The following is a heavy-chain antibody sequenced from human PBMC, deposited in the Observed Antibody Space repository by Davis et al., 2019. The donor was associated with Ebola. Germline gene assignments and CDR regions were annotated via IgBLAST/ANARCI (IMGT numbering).Heavy chain of an antibody. CDR2: IYHSGST. Sequence: MPSETLSLTCAVSGGSISSSNWWSWVRQPPGRGLEWIGAIYHSGSTDYNPSLKSRVTISVDKSKNHFSLKLSSVTAADTAVYYCARGPSGYCTSTSCYYYYGMDVWGKGNTVTVSS. CDR1: GGSISSSNW. J-gene: IGHJ6*04. D-gene: IGHD2-2*01. CDR3: ARGPSGYCTSTSCYYYYGMDV. V-gene: IGHV4-4*02.